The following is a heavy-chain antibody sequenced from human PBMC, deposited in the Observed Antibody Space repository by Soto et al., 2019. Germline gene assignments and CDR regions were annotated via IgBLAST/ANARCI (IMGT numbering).Heavy chain of an antibody. Sequence: PGGSLRLSCAASGFTFSSYDMHWVRQATGKGLEWVSAIGTAGDTYYPGSVKGRFTISRENAKNSLYLQMNSLRAGDTAVYYCAREGRGVGDYYYYYMDVWGKGTTVTVSS. CDR2: IGTAGDT. J-gene: IGHJ6*03. V-gene: IGHV3-13*01. CDR3: AREGRGVGDYYYYYMDV. CDR1: GFTFSSYD. D-gene: IGHD3-10*01.